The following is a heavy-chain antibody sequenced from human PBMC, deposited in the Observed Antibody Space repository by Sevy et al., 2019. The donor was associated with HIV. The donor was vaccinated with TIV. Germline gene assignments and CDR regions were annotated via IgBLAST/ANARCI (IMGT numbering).Heavy chain of an antibody. V-gene: IGHV3-11*01. Sequence: GGSLRLSCAASGFSFSDYYMNWIRQAPGKGLECISYISSSGDSTYYADSVKGRFTISMDNAKNSVYLQMNNLRADDTAVYFCAREVVRGDIRDYFDFWGQGTLVTVSS. D-gene: IGHD3-10*01. CDR3: AREVVRGDIRDYFDF. CDR1: GFSFSDYY. J-gene: IGHJ4*02. CDR2: ISSSGDST.